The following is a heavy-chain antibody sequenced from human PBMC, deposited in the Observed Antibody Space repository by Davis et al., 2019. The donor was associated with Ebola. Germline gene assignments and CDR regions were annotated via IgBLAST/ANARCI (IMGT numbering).Heavy chain of an antibody. CDR2: IYTSGST. J-gene: IGHJ4*02. CDR1: RGSISGYY. V-gene: IGHV4-4*07. D-gene: IGHD1-7*01. CDR3: ARVDYNWNFATFRY. Sequence: PSETLSLTCTVSRGSISGYYWSWIRQPAGKGLEWIGRIYTSGSTDYNPSLKSRVTISVDTSKNQFPLKLTSVTAADTAVDFCARVDYNWNFATFRYWGQGSLVTVSS.